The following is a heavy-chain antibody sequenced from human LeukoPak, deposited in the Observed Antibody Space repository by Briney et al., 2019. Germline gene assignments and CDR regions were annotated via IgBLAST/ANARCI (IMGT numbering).Heavy chain of an antibody. Sequence: GASVKVSCKASGYTFTGYYMHWVRQAPGQGLEWMGWINPNSGGTDYAQKFQGRVTMTRDTSISTAYMELSRLRSDDTAVYYCARVATIAVAGTLGYWGRGTLVTVSS. D-gene: IGHD6-19*01. CDR3: ARVATIAVAGTLGY. J-gene: IGHJ4*02. V-gene: IGHV1-2*02. CDR1: GYTFTGYY. CDR2: INPNSGGT.